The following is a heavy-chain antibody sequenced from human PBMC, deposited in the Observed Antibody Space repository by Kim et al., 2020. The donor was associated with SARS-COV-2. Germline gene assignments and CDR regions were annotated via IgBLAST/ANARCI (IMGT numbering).Heavy chain of an antibody. J-gene: IGHJ2*01. CDR3: ARHALFRWFGEFPHFDL. Sequence: SETLSLTCTVSGGSISSSSYYWGWIRQPPGKGLEWIGSIYYSGSTYYNPSLKSRVTISVDTSKNQFSLKLSSVTAADTAVYYWARHALFRWFGEFPHFDLWGRGTLVTVSS. CDR2: IYYSGST. D-gene: IGHD3-10*01. V-gene: IGHV4-39*01. CDR1: GGSISSSSYY.